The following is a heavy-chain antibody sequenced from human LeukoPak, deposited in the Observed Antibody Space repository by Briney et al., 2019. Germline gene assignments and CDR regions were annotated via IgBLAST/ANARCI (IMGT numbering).Heavy chain of an antibody. CDR2: IHHSGST. CDR3: ASTPLYYYDSSGYSPVPFDY. Sequence: SETLSLTCTVSDYSITSGYYWGWIRQPPGKGLEWIGSIHHSGSTDYNPSLKSRVIISVDTSKNQFSLKLSSVTAADTAVYYCASTPLYYYDSSGYSPVPFDYWGQGTLVTVSS. J-gene: IGHJ4*02. CDR1: DYSITSGYY. V-gene: IGHV4-38-2*02. D-gene: IGHD3-22*01.